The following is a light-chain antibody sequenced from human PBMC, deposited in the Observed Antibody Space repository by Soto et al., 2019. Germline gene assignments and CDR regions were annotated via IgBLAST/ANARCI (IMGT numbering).Light chain of an antibody. CDR3: VQGTHWPWT. CDR1: QGLVYSDGNTF. V-gene: IGKV2-30*01. Sequence: DVVMTQSPLSLSVTLGQPASISCRSSQGLVYSDGNTFLNWFHQRPGQSPRRLIYQVSNRDSGVPARFNGSGSGTDYTLTISGVEAEDVGIYYCVQGTHWPWTFGQGTKVEIK. J-gene: IGKJ1*01. CDR2: QVS.